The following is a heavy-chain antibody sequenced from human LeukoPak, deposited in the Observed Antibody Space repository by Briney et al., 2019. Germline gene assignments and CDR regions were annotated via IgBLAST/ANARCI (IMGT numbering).Heavy chain of an antibody. Sequence: PGGSLRLSCAASGFTFSSYSMNWVRQAPGKGLEWVSAFSGGGDSYYADSVKGRFTISRDNSKKILYLQMNSLRAEDTAVYYCGKEVERHFDLKYWGQGTLVTVSS. J-gene: IGHJ4*02. CDR3: GKEVERHFDLKY. CDR1: GFTFSSYS. CDR2: FSGGGDS. V-gene: IGHV3-23*01.